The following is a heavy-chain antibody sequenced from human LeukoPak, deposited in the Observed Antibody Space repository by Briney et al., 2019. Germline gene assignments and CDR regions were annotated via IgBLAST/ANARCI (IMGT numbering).Heavy chain of an antibody. D-gene: IGHD1-7*01. V-gene: IGHV4-59*08. CDR3: ARMRPARYNWNYRTGGFDY. J-gene: IGHJ4*02. CDR2: IFYSGST. CDR1: GRSLSSYY. Sequence: WETLSLTCALSGRSLSSYYWSWVRHPPGKGLEWIGYIFYSGSTNYNPSLKSRVTISVDTAKNQFSLKLSSVTAADTAVYYCARMRPARYNWNYRTGGFDYWGQGTLVTVSS.